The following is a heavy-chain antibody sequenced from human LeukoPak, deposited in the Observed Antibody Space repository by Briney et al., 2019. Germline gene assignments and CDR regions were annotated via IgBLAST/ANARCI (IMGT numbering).Heavy chain of an antibody. J-gene: IGHJ4*02. V-gene: IGHV3-21*01. D-gene: IGHD3-10*01. CDR1: GFTFSSYS. CDR3: AGSGSGLTKRDY. CDR2: ISSSSSYI. Sequence: GGSLRLSCAASGFTFSSYSMNWVRQAPGKGLEWVSSISSSSSYIYYADSVRGRFTISRDNAKNSLYLQMNSLRAEDTAVYYCAGSGSGLTKRDYWGQGTLVTVSS.